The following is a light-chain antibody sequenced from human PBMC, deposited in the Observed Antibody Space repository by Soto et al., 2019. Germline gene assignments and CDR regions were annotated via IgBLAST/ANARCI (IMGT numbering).Light chain of an antibody. Sequence: DIQMTKSPSALSATVRDRVTITCRASQSISSWLAWYQQKPGKAPKLLIYDASSLESGVPSRFSGSGSGTEFTLTISSLQPDDFATYYCQQYNTYPWTFGQGTKVDI. J-gene: IGKJ1*01. CDR1: QSISSW. CDR2: DAS. V-gene: IGKV1-5*01. CDR3: QQYNTYPWT.